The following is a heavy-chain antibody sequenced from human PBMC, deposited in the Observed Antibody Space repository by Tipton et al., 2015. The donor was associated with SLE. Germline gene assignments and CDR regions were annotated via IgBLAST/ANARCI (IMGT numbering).Heavy chain of an antibody. J-gene: IGHJ4*02. Sequence: TLSLTCAVYGGSFDDYYWAWIRQPPGKGLEWIGQIHHSGSTKYNPSLKSRLHMSLDTSKSQFSLALTSVTAADTAVYYCARHGPPIAATGLDYWGQGTLVTVSS. CDR2: IHHSGST. CDR3: ARHGPPIAATGLDY. CDR1: GGSFDDYY. V-gene: IGHV4-34*01. D-gene: IGHD6-13*01.